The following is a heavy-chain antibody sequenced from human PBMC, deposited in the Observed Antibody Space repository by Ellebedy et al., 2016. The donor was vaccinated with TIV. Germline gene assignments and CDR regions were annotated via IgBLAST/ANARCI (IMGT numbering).Heavy chain of an antibody. CDR3: AKEGDNVWGSSRSHEY. V-gene: IGHV3-23*01. CDR2: ISGSGDYT. J-gene: IGHJ4*02. CDR1: GFTFSNYA. Sequence: PGGSLRLSCAASGFTFSNYAMSWVRRAPGKWLEWLSSISGSGDYTYYADSVKGRLTLSRDNAKNTLYLRMNSLRAEDTAVYLCAKEGDNVWGSSRSHEYWGQGTLVTVSS. D-gene: IGHD3-16*02.